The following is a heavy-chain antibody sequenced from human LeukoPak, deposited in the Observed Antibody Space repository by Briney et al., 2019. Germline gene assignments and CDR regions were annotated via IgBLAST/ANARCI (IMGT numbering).Heavy chain of an antibody. J-gene: IGHJ4*02. D-gene: IGHD3-22*01. CDR3: ARDPHSTMIVVAPGY. CDR1: GFIFSSYS. Sequence: GGSLRLSCAASGFIFSSYSMNWVRQAPGKGLDWVSSISSLNYIDYAASLKGRFTISRDNARNSLYLQMNNLRAEDTAVYYCARDPHSTMIVVAPGYWGQGTLVTVSS. CDR2: ISSLNYI. V-gene: IGHV3-21*01.